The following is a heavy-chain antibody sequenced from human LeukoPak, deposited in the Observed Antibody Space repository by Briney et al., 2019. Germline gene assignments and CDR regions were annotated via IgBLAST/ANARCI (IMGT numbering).Heavy chain of an antibody. D-gene: IGHD6-13*01. Sequence: GSLRLFFSASGFTLNSYSISRGRQASGKGVEGVPAISGSGGSTYYADSVKGRFTISRDNSKNTLYLQMNSLRAEDTAVYYCAKNWVSSSSPMGFDPWGQGTLVTVSS. V-gene: IGHV3-23*01. J-gene: IGHJ5*02. CDR2: ISGSGGST. CDR1: GFTLNSYS. CDR3: AKNWVSSSSPMGFDP.